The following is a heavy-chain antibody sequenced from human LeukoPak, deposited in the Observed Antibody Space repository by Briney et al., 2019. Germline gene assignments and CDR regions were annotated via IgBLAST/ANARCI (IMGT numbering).Heavy chain of an antibody. D-gene: IGHD3-3*01. CDR2: ISGSGGST. CDR3: ARGDSKDFYFDY. J-gene: IGHJ4*02. Sequence: PGGSLRLSCAASGFTFSSYAMSWVRQAPGKGLEWVSAISGSGGSTYYADSVTGRFTISRDNAKNSLYLQMNSLRAEDTAVYYCARGDSKDFYFDYWGQGTLVTVSS. V-gene: IGHV3-23*01. CDR1: GFTFSSYA.